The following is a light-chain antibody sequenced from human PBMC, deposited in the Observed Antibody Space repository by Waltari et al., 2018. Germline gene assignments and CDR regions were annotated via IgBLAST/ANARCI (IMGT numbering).Light chain of an antibody. CDR3: QQYKSPPWT. Sequence: DIQMTQSPSTLSASVGDRVTITCRASQCISSWLAWYQQKPGQAPNLLIFKASSLEKGVPSRFSGSGSGTEFTLTINSLQPDDFATYYCQQYKSPPWTFGQGTKVDI. CDR1: QCISSW. V-gene: IGKV1-5*03. CDR2: KAS. J-gene: IGKJ1*01.